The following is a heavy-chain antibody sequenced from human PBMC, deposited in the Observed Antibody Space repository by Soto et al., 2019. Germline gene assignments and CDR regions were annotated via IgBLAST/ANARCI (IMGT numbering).Heavy chain of an antibody. Sequence: PGGSLRLSCAASGFTFRNYNMKWVRQAPGKGLEWVAHISLRGSTVDYADSVKGRFTISRDNSKNTLYLQMNSLRAEDTAVYYCAKQLVQWYYYYGMDVWGQGTTVTVSS. CDR1: GFTFRNYN. J-gene: IGHJ6*02. CDR2: ISLRGSTV. CDR3: AKQLVQWYYYYGMDV. D-gene: IGHD6-13*01. V-gene: IGHV3-48*01.